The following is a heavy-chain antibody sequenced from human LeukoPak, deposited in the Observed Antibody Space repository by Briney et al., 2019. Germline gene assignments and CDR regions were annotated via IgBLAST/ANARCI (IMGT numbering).Heavy chain of an antibody. CDR1: GFTVSSNY. V-gene: IGHV3-66*01. Sequence: GGSLRLSCAASGFTVSSNYMSWVRQAPGKGLEWVSVIYSGGSTYYADSVEGRFTISRDNSKNTLYLQMNSLRAEDTAVYYCARGPIVVVRSLDYWGQGTLVTVSS. D-gene: IGHD3-22*01. J-gene: IGHJ4*02. CDR3: ARGPIVVVRSLDY. CDR2: IYSGGST.